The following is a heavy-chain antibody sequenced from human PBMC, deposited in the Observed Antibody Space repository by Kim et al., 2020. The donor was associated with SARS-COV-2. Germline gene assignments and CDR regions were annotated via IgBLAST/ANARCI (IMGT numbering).Heavy chain of an antibody. CDR3: ARTSRSYNDGYFDY. V-gene: IGHV5-51*01. Sequence: SPSFQGQVTISADKSISTAYLQWGSLRASDTAMYYCARTSRSYNDGYFDYWGQGTLVTVSS. J-gene: IGHJ4*02. D-gene: IGHD3-10*01.